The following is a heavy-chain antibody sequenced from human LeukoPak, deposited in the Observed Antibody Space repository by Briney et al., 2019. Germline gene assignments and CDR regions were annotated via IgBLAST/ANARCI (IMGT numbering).Heavy chain of an antibody. CDR2: INHSGST. D-gene: IGHD3-9*01. V-gene: IGHV4-34*01. CDR3: ARFYDNIYDYYGMDV. J-gene: IGHJ6*02. CDR1: GGSFSGYY. Sequence: PSETLSLTCAVYGGSFSGYYWSWIRQPPGKGLEWIGEINHSGSTNYNPSLKSRVTISVDTSKNQFSLKLSSVTAADTAVYYCARFYDNIYDYYGMDVWGQGTTVTVSS.